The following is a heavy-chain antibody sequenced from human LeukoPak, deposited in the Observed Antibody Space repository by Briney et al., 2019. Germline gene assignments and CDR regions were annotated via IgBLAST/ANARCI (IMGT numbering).Heavy chain of an antibody. V-gene: IGHV1-2*02. CDR1: GYTFTGYY. CDR2: INPNSGGT. D-gene: IGHD1-26*01. Sequence: GASVKVSCKASGYTFTGYYMHWVRQAPGQGLEWMGWINPNSGGTNYAQKFQGRVTMTRDTSISTAYMELSSLRSEDTAVYYCARFEEYGHGQWETPRGYFDYWGQGTLVTVSS. J-gene: IGHJ4*02. CDR3: ARFEEYGHGQWETPRGYFDY.